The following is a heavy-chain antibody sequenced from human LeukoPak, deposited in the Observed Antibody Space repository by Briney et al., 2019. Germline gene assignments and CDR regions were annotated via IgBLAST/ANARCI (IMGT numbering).Heavy chain of an antibody. CDR2: IYPGDSDT. D-gene: IGHD3-16*01. CDR1: GSRFITNW. J-gene: IGHJ3*02. Sequence: GASLKISSKGYGSRFITNWISWGRRLPGKGLEWMGIIYPGDSDTTYSPSFQGQVTISVDKSIRTAYRKWRSLKASDTAMYYCAGPRLGTNDGFDIWGQGTMVTVSS. CDR3: AGPRLGTNDGFDI. V-gene: IGHV5-51*01.